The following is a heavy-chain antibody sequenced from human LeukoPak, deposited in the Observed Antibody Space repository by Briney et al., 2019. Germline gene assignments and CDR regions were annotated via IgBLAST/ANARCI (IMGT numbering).Heavy chain of an antibody. Sequence: GGSLRLSCAASGFTFSSYEMNWVRQAPGKGLEWVSHISSSGSTIYYADSVKGRFTISRDNAKNSLYLQMNSLRAEDTAVYYCARDWSGIYDPWGQGTLVTVSS. CDR1: GFTFSSYE. D-gene: IGHD3-3*01. CDR3: ARDWSGIYDP. CDR2: ISSSGSTI. J-gene: IGHJ5*02. V-gene: IGHV3-48*03.